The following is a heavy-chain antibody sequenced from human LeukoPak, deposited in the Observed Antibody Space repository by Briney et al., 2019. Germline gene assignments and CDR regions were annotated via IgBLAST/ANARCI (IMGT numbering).Heavy chain of an antibody. Sequence: ASVTVSCKASGYTFTGYYMHWVRQAPGQGLEWMGWINPNSGGTNYAQKFQGRVTMTRDTSISTAYMELSRLRSDDTAVYYCARGSVDTAMVSSDYYYYGMDVWGQGTTVTVSS. V-gene: IGHV1-2*02. D-gene: IGHD5-18*01. J-gene: IGHJ6*02. CDR1: GYTFTGYY. CDR2: INPNSGGT. CDR3: ARGSVDTAMVSSDYYYYGMDV.